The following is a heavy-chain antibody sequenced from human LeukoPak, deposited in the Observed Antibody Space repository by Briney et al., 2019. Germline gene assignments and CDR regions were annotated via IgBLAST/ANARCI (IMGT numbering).Heavy chain of an antibody. J-gene: IGHJ4*02. CDR1: GFTFSSYA. D-gene: IGHD3-10*01. CDR3: ATCGYYYGSGTCRHDY. CDR2: ISGSGGST. V-gene: IGHV3-23*01. Sequence: GGSLRLSCAASGFTFSSYAMSWVRQAPGKGLEWVSAISGSGGSTYYADSVKGRFTISRDNSKNTLYLQMNSLRSDDTAVHYCATCGYYYGSGTCRHDYWGQGTLVTVSS.